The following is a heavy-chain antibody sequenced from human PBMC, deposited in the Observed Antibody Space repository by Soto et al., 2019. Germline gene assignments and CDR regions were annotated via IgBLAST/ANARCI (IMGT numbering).Heavy chain of an antibody. D-gene: IGHD2-8*02. CDR3: ARVDTGGVAVVREY. CDR1: GNTFASHG. J-gene: IGHJ4*02. V-gene: IGHV1-18*01. Sequence: QVQLVQSGPEVKKPGASVKVSCKASGNTFASHGFSWVRQAPGQGLEWMGWISGFNGQTNYALKFPGIVTLATDTATSTAYMELRSLRPDDTAVYFCARVDTGGVAVVREYWGQGTLVTVSS. CDR2: ISGFNGQT.